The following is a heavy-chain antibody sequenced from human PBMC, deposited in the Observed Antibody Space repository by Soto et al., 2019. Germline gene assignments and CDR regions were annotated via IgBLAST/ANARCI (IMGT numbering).Heavy chain of an antibody. V-gene: IGHV4-30-4*01. CDR1: GDSITSGDYY. D-gene: IGHD6-19*01. Sequence: QVQLQESGPGLVKPSQTLSLTCTVSGDSITSGDYYWSWVRQPPGKGLEWIGYIFYSGSTYYKASLKSRVTISLDMSRNQFSLKLTSVTAADTAVYYCARAEVAVAGSGWFDAWGHGTPVTVSS. J-gene: IGHJ5*01. CDR2: IFYSGST. CDR3: ARAEVAVAGSGWFDA.